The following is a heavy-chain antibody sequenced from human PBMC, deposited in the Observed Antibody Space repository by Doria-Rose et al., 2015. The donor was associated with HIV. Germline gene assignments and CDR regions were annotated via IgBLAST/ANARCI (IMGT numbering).Heavy chain of an antibody. Sequence: QVQLVQSGPGLVQPSETLSLTCSVSGGSISHYYWSWIRQPPGKGLEYIGDIFCTGSTNYSPSLKSRVSISIDTSKNKCSLRLSSVTAADAAVYYCARVLSGTYDYWGQGTLVTVPS. J-gene: IGHJ4*02. CDR3: ARVLSGTYDY. V-gene: IGHV4-59*01. CDR2: IFCTGST. CDR1: GGSISHYY. D-gene: IGHD1-26*01.